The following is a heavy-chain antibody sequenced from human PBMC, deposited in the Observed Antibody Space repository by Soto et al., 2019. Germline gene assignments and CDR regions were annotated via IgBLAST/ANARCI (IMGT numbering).Heavy chain of an antibody. CDR2: VSFDGSNK. D-gene: IGHD1-20*01. V-gene: IGHV3-30-3*01. Sequence: QVQLVESGGGVVQPGRSLRLSCAASGFTFSTHAMHWVRQAPGKGLECVAIVSFDGSNKYYADSVKGRFTISRDNSKNKLYLQISGLTPEDTAVYYCARDQTGITTTGGGRIDHWGQGTLVTVSS. J-gene: IGHJ4*02. CDR3: ARDQTGITTTGGGRIDH. CDR1: GFTFSTHA.